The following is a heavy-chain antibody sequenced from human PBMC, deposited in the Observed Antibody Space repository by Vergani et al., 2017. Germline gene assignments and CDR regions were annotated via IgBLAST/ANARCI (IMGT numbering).Heavy chain of an antibody. CDR3: AKDDFVVVPAAMDY. CDR2: ISSSGSTT. D-gene: IGHD2-2*01. V-gene: IGHV3-11*01. Sequence: QVQLVESGGGLVKPGGSLRLSCAASGFTFSDYYMSWIRQAPGKGLECISYISSSGSTTYYADSVKGRFTISRDNAKNSLFLQLNSLRAEDTAVYYCAKDDFVVVPAAMDYWGQGTLVTVSS. J-gene: IGHJ4*02. CDR1: GFTFSDYY.